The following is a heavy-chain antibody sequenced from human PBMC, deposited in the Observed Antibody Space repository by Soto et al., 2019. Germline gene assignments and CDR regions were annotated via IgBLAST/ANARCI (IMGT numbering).Heavy chain of an antibody. J-gene: IGHJ4*02. D-gene: IGHD2-8*01. Sequence: SETLSLTCTVSGGSISSYYWSWIRQPPGKGLKWIGYIYYSGSTKYNPSLKSRVTISVDTSKNQFSLKLSSVTAADTAVYYWARGPHPYFNDYWGQGTLVTVS. CDR3: ARGPHPYFNDY. CDR1: GGSISSYY. V-gene: IGHV4-59*01. CDR2: IYYSGST.